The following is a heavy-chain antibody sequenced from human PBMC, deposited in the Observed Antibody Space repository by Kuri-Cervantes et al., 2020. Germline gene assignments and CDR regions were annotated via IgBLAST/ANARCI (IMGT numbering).Heavy chain of an antibody. CDR2: IGTAGDT. D-gene: IGHD6-13*01. CDR1: GFTFSSYD. Sequence: GESLKISCAASGFTFSSYDMHWVRQATGKGLEWVSAIGTAGDTYYPGSVKGRFTISRENAKNSLYLQMNSLRAEDTAVYYCARVPWYSSSWYLDYWGQGTLVTVSS. CDR3: ARVPWYSSSWYLDY. V-gene: IGHV3-13*01. J-gene: IGHJ4*02.